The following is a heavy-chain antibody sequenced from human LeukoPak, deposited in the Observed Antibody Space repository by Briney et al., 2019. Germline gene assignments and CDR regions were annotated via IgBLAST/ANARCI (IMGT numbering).Heavy chain of an antibody. CDR3: ARDQEGFDY. CDR2: IYPRDGST. Sequence: ASVTVSCKASGYTFTSKYIHWVRQAPGQGLEWMGMIYPRDGSTNYAQKFQGRVTVTRDTSTSTVHMELSGLRSEDTAVYYCARDQEGFDYWGQGTLVTVSS. CDR1: GYTFTSKY. J-gene: IGHJ4*02. V-gene: IGHV1-46*01.